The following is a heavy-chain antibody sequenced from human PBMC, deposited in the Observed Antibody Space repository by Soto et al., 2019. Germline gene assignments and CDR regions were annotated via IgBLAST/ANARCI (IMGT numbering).Heavy chain of an antibody. Sequence: SETLSLTCAVSGGSISRSNFYCAWVRQPPGKGLEWIGSMYHSGSTYYNPSLQSRVSISVDTSQNQFSLRLSSVTAADTAVYYCARQLNWNYPLNSWGQGTLVTVSS. CDR1: GGSISRSNFY. CDR3: ARQLNWNYPLNS. J-gene: IGHJ4*02. CDR2: MYHSGST. D-gene: IGHD1-7*01. V-gene: IGHV4-39*01.